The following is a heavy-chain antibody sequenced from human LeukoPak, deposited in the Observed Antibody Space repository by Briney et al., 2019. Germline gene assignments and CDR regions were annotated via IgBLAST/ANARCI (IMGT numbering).Heavy chain of an antibody. CDR3: ARALSYWNYFDS. V-gene: IGHV3-23*01. CDR2: IGATSGTT. CDR1: GFTFNTYA. J-gene: IGHJ4*02. Sequence: AGGSLRLSCAASGFTFNTYAMNWVRQSPGKGLEWVSAIGATSGTTFYADSVKGRFTVSRDNSQNTLYLQVAGLRAEDTAIYYCARALSYWNYFDSWGQGTLVTVSS. D-gene: IGHD1-1*01.